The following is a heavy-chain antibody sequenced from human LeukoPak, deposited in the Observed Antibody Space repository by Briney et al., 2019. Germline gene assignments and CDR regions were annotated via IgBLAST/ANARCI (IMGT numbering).Heavy chain of an antibody. D-gene: IGHD3-10*01. V-gene: IGHV1-2*02. CDR3: ARDSGGLWFGEFAADY. Sequence: ASVKVSCKASGYTFTGYYMHWVRQAPGQGLEWMGWINPKNAATNYGQRFQGRVTMTRDTSTGTVYMDLNTLRSDDTAVYYCARDSGGLWFGEFAADYWGQGTLVTVSS. J-gene: IGHJ4*02. CDR1: GYTFTGYY. CDR2: INPKNAAT.